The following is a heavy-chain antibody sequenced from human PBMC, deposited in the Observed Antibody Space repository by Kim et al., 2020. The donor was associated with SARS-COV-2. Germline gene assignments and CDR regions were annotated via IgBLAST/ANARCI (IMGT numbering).Heavy chain of an antibody. Sequence: NGGGSRNYTDSVNGRFTISRDNAKKSLSLQMNSLTPEDTAVYYCVREPASWGQGTLVTVSS. CDR2: NGGGSR. V-gene: IGHV3-11*01. J-gene: IGHJ5*02. CDR3: VREPAS.